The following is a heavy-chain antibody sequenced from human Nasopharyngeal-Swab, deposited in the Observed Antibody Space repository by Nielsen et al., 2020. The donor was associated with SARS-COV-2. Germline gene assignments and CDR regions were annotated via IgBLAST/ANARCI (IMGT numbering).Heavy chain of an antibody. D-gene: IGHD3-22*01. CDR2: IYYSGST. CDR1: GGSISSGGYY. CDR3: ARITYYYDSSGQDY. Sequence: SQTLSLTCAVSGGSISSGGYYWSWIRQPPGKGLEWIGYIYYSGSTYYNPSLKSRVTISVDTSKNQFSLKLSSVTAADTAVYYCARITYYYDSSGQDYWGQGTLVTVSS. V-gene: IGHV4-30-4*01. J-gene: IGHJ4*02.